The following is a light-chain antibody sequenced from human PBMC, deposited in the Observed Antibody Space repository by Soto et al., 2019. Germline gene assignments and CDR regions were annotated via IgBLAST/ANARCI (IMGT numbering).Light chain of an antibody. CDR2: IAS. V-gene: IGKV1-9*01. CDR1: QGIRNY. Sequence: DIQLTQSPSFLSASVGDRVTITCRASQGIRNYLAWYQQKPGRAPKLLIYIASTLQSGVPSRFSGSYSGTKFTLTITSLQPEDFATYYCQQVNSYPITFGQGTRLENK. CDR3: QQVNSYPIT. J-gene: IGKJ5*01.